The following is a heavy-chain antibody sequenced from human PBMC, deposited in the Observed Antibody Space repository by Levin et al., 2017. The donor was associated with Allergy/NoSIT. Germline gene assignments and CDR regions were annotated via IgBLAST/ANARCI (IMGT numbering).Heavy chain of an antibody. CDR1: GYTFTSYD. CDR2: MNPNSGNT. CDR3: ARGRVVATNYYYGMDV. V-gene: IGHV1-8*01. J-gene: IGHJ6*02. D-gene: IGHD5-12*01. Sequence: AASVKVSCKASGYTFTSYDINWVRQATGQGLEWMGWMNPNSGNTGYAQKFQGRVTMTRNTSISTAYMELSSLRSEDTAVYYCARGRVVATNYYYGMDVWGQGTTVTVSS.